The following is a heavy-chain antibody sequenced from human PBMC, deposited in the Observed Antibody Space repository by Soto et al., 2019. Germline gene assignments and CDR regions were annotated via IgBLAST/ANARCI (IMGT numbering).Heavy chain of an antibody. CDR3: ASRGPDYLSPGYYYRWGSSNRFAH. CDR2: INHSGST. Sequence: SETLSLTCAVYGGSFSGYYWSWIRQPPGKGLEWIGEINHSGSTNYNPSLKSRVTISVDTSKNQFSLKLSSVTAADTAVYYCASRGPDYLSPGYYYRWGSSNRFAHWGQGPLVT. J-gene: IGHJ5*02. V-gene: IGHV4-34*01. CDR1: GGSFSGYY. D-gene: IGHD3-10*01.